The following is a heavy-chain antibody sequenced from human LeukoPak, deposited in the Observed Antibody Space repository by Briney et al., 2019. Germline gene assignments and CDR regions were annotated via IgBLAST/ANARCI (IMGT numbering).Heavy chain of an antibody. CDR2: ISSSSSYI. V-gene: IGHV3-21*01. CDR1: GFTFSSYS. D-gene: IGHD6-19*01. J-gene: IGHJ6*03. CDR3: ARDSGAVVAQIYYYYMDV. Sequence: PGGSLRLSCAASGFTFSSYSMNWVRQAPGKGLEWVSSISSSSSYIYYADSVKGRFTISRDNAKNSLYLQMNSLRAEDTAVYFCARDSGAVVAQIYYYYMDVWGKGTTVTVSS.